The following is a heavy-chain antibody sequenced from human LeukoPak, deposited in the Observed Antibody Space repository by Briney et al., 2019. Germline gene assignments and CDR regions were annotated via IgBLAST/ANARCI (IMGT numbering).Heavy chain of an antibody. J-gene: IGHJ5*02. CDR1: GFTFSSCS. D-gene: IGHD3-9*01. V-gene: IGHV3-48*01. CDR2: ISSSSTI. Sequence: GGSLRLSCAASGFTFSSCSMNWVRQAPGKGLDWVSYISSSSTIYYADSVKGRFTISRDNAKNSLYLQMNSLRAEDTAAYYCARALRYFDWLSTSPEYNWFDPWGQGTLVTVSS. CDR3: ARALRYFDWLSTSPEYNWFDP.